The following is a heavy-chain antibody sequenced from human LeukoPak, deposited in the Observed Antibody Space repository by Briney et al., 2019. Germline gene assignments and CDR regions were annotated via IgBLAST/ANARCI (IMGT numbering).Heavy chain of an antibody. D-gene: IGHD2-21*02. CDR2: ISSSGSTI. CDR1: GFTFSRYS. Sequence: GGSLRLSCAAPGFTFSRYSMNWVRQAPGKGLEWVSYISSSGSTIYYADSVKGRFTISRDNAKNSLYLQMNSLRAEDTSVYYCARGNGLYCGGDCYSYYYDYMDVWGKGTTVTVSS. CDR3: ARGNGLYCGGDCYSYYYDYMDV. J-gene: IGHJ6*03. V-gene: IGHV3-48*04.